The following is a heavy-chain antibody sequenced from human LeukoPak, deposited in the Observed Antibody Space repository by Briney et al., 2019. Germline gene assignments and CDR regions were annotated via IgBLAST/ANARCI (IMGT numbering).Heavy chain of an antibody. V-gene: IGHV4-59*01. CDR1: GGSIRSYY. Sequence: KASETLSLTCTVSGGSIRSYYWSWIRQPPGKGLEWIGYIYYSGSTNYNPSLKSRVTISVDTSKNQFSLKLSSVTAADTAVYYCARGGSGEGYWGQGTLVTVSS. D-gene: IGHD3-10*01. CDR3: ARGGSGEGY. J-gene: IGHJ4*02. CDR2: IYYSGST.